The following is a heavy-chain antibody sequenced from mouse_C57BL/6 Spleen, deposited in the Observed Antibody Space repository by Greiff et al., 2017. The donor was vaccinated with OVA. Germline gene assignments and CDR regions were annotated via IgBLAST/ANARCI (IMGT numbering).Heavy chain of an antibody. CDR1: GFNIKDDY. D-gene: IGHD1-1*01. CDR2: IDPENGDT. V-gene: IGHV14-4*01. J-gene: IGHJ3*01. Sequence: VQLQQSGAELVRPGASVKLSCTASGFNIKDDYMHWVKQRPEQGLEWIGWIDPENGDTEYASKFQGKATITADTSSNTAYLQLSSLTSEDTAVYYCTTLFTTVVDPFAYWGQGTLVTVSA. CDR3: TTLFTTVVDPFAY.